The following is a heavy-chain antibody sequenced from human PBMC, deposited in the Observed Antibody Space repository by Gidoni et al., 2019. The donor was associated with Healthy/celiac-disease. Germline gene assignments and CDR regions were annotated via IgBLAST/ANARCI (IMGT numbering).Heavy chain of an antibody. V-gene: IGHV1-69*01. CDR1: GGNFSSYA. D-gene: IGHD3-10*01. Sequence: QVQLVQSGAEVKKPGSSVKVSCKAPGGNFSSYAISWVRQAPGQGLEWMGGIIPIFGTANYAQKFQGRVTITADESTSTAYMELSSLRSEDTAVYYCARDDGSGSYYKGPRYFYYGMDVWGQGTTVTVSS. CDR2: IIPIFGTA. CDR3: ARDDGSGSYYKGPRYFYYGMDV. J-gene: IGHJ6*02.